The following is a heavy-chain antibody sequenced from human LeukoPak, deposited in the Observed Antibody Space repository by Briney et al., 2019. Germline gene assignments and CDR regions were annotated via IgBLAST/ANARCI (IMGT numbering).Heavy chain of an antibody. CDR3: ARERQVAGPFDY. CDR1: GGSISSYY. J-gene: IGHJ4*02. Sequence: PSETLSLTCTVSGGSISSYYWSWIRQPPGKGLEWIGYIYYSESTNYNPSLKSRVTISVDTSKNQFSLKLSSVTAADTAVYYCARERQVAGPFDYWGQGTLVTVSS. CDR2: IYYSEST. V-gene: IGHV4-59*01. D-gene: IGHD6-19*01.